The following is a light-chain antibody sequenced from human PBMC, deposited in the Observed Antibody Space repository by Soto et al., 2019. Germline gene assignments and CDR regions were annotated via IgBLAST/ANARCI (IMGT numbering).Light chain of an antibody. J-gene: IGLJ2*01. CDR3: GTCDSSLSAVV. Sequence: QSVLTQPPSVSAAPGQKVTISCSGSSSNIGNNYVAWYQQLPGTAPTLLIYDNNKRPSGISDRFSGSKSGTSATLGITGLQAGDEADYYCGTCDSSLSAVVFGGGTKLTVL. V-gene: IGLV1-51*01. CDR2: DNN. CDR1: SSNIGNNY.